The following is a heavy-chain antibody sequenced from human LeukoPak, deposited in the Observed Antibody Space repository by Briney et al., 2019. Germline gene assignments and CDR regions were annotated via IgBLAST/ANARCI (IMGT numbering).Heavy chain of an antibody. CDR1: GFTFSSYG. V-gene: IGHV3-7*01. D-gene: IGHD3-22*01. J-gene: IGHJ4*02. CDR3: ARDYLSPYYYDSSGYSHFDY. Sequence: GGSLRLSCAASGFTFSSYGMSWVRQAPGKGLEWVANIKQDGSEKYYVDSVKGRFTISRDNAKNSLYLQMNSLRAEDTAVYYCARDYLSPYYYDSSGYSHFDYWGQGTLVTVSS. CDR2: IKQDGSEK.